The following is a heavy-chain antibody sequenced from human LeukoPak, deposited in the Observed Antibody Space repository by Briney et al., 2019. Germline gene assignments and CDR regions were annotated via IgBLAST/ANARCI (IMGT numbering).Heavy chain of an antibody. CDR1: GYTFTSYY. CDR2: TNPSGGST. V-gene: IGHV1-46*01. D-gene: IGHD3-9*01. J-gene: IGHJ4*02. CDR3: ARADILTGYWIDY. Sequence: ASVKVSCKASGYTFTSYYMHRVRQAPGQGLEWMGITNPSGGSTSYAQKFQGRVTMTRDTSTSTVYVELSSLRSEDTAVYYCARADILTGYWIDYWGQGTLVTVSS.